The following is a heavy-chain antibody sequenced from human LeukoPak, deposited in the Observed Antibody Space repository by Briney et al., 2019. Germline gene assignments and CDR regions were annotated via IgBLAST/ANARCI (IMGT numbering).Heavy chain of an antibody. J-gene: IGHJ4*02. D-gene: IGHD3-22*01. V-gene: IGHV4-59*01. Sequence: KTSETLSLTCTVSGGSISSYYWSWIRQPPGKGLEWIGYIYYSGSTNYSPSLKSRVTISVDTSKNQFSLKLRSVTAADTAVYYCARVTGYVIEDYFDYWGQGTLVTASS. CDR1: GGSISSYY. CDR2: IYYSGST. CDR3: ARVTGYVIEDYFDY.